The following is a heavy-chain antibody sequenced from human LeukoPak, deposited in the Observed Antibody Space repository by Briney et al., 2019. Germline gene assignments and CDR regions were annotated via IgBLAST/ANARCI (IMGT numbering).Heavy chain of an antibody. J-gene: IGHJ4*02. Sequence: GGPLRLSCAVSGITLSNYGMSWVRQAPGKGLEWVAGMRDSGGSTNYADPVKGRFTISRDNPTNPLYLQMNSLRAEDTAVYFCAKRGIVIRAVIIVGFHKEAYYFDYWGQGALVTVSS. CDR2: MRDSGGST. V-gene: IGHV3-23*01. CDR3: AKRGIVIRAVIIVGFHKEAYYFDY. CDR1: GITLSNYG. D-gene: IGHD3-10*01.